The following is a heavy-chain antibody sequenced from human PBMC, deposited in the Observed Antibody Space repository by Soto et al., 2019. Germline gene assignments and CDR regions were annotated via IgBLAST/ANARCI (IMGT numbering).Heavy chain of an antibody. J-gene: IGHJ6*01. CDR2: ISSSGSNI. V-gene: IGHV3-48*03. D-gene: IGHD1-26*01. CDR3: AXSPLSGTFKYYFYAMDV. Sequence: GESLRLSCAASGFIFSSHEMNWVRQAPGKGLEWISYISSSGSNIYYADSVKGRFTISRDDVKKSVFLQMTSLGAEDTAVYYCAXSPLSGTFKYYFYAMDVWGQGTTVTVSS. CDR1: GFIFSSHE.